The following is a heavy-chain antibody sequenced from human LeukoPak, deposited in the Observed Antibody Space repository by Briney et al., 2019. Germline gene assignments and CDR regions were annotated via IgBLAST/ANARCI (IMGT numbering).Heavy chain of an antibody. CDR3: AKLGDYVWGSYRIQFDY. Sequence: GGTLRLSCAASGFTFRSYGMNWVRQAPGKGLEWVSAISGSGGSTYYADSVKGRFTISRDNSKNTLYLQMNSLRAEDTAVYYCAKLGDYVWGSYRIQFDYWGQGTLVTVSS. CDR1: GFTFRSYG. CDR2: ISGSGGST. D-gene: IGHD3-16*02. V-gene: IGHV3-23*01. J-gene: IGHJ4*02.